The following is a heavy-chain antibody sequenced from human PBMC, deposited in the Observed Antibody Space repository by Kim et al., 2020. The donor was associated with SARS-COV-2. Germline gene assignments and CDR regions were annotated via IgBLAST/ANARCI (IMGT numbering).Heavy chain of an antibody. CDR3: ARRDDYGDYVIDY. V-gene: IGHV3-33*01. J-gene: IGHJ4*02. Sequence: YADSVKGRFTISRDNSKNTLYVQMNSLRAEDTAVYYCARRDDYGDYVIDYWGQGTLVTVSS. D-gene: IGHD4-17*01.